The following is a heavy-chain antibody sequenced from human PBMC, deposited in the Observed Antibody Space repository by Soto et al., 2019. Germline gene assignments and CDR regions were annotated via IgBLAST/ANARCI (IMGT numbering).Heavy chain of an antibody. Sequence: PSETLSLTCAVYGGSLSGYYWSWIRQPPGKGLEWIGEINHSGSTNYNPSLKSRVTISVDTSKNQFSLKLSSVTAADTAVYYCASRRYSGYRTGNWFDPWGQGTLVTVSS. CDR3: ASRRYSGYRTGNWFDP. CDR2: INHSGST. D-gene: IGHD5-12*01. J-gene: IGHJ5*02. V-gene: IGHV4-34*01. CDR1: GGSLSGYY.